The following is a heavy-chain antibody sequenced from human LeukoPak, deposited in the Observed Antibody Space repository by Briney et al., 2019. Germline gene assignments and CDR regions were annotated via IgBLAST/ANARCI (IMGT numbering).Heavy chain of an antibody. D-gene: IGHD3-9*01. CDR3: AEGLVIINGNYYYYGMDV. CDR1: GGTFSSYA. CDR2: IIPIFGTA. J-gene: IGHJ6*02. V-gene: IGHV1-69*13. Sequence: ASVKVSCKASGGTFSSYAISWVRQAPGQGLEWMGGIIPIFGTANYAQKFQGRVTITADESTSTAYMELSSLRSEDTAAYYCAEGLVIINGNYYYYGMDVWGQGTTVTVSS.